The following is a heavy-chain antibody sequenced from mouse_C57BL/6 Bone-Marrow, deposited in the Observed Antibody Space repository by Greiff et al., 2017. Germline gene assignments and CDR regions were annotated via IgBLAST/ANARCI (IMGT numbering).Heavy chain of an antibody. CDR3: VRGLRRFAY. J-gene: IGHJ3*01. CDR2: IRSKSSNYAT. D-gene: IGHD2-4*01. CDR1: GFTFNTYA. V-gene: IGHV10-3*01. Sequence: VQLKESGGGLVQPKGSLKLSCAASGFTFNTYAMHWVRQAPGKGLEWVARIRSKSSNYATYYADSVKDSFTISRDDSQSMLYLQMNNLKTEETAMYYWVRGLRRFAYWGQGTLVTVSA.